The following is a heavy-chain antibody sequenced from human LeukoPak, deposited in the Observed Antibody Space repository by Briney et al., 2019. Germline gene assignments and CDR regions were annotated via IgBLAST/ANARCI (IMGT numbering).Heavy chain of an antibody. J-gene: IGHJ4*02. CDR3: ARVLLGYYFDY. CDR2: IYHSGST. CDR1: GYSISSGYY. D-gene: IGHD3-10*01. Sequence: SETLSLTCTVSGYSISSGYYWGWIRQPPGKGLEWIGSIYHSGSTYYNPSLKSRVTISVDTSKNQFSLKLSSVTAADTAVYYCARVLLGYYFDYWGQGTLVTVSS. V-gene: IGHV4-38-2*02.